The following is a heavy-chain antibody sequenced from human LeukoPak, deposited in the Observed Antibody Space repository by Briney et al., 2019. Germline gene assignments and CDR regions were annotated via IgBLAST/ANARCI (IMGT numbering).Heavy chain of an antibody. V-gene: IGHV4-4*09. Sequence: SETLSLTCTVSGGSISSYYWSWIRQPPGKGLEWIGYIYTSGSTNYNPSLKSRVTISVDTSKNQFSLKLSSVTAADTAVYYCARLYYDFWSGYLGLDYWGQGTLVTDSS. CDR1: GGSISSYY. CDR3: ARLYYDFWSGYLGLDY. J-gene: IGHJ4*02. CDR2: IYTSGST. D-gene: IGHD3-3*01.